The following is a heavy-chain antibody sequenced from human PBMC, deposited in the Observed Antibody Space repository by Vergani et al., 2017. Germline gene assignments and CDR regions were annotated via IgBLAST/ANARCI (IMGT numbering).Heavy chain of an antibody. CDR2: IYYSGST. V-gene: IGHV4-59*01. Sequence: QVQLQESGPGLVKPSETLSLTCTVSGGSISSYYWRWIRQPPGKGLEWIGYIYYSGSTNYNPSLKSRVTISVDTSKNQFSLKRGSVTAADTAVYYCARSWPPQFMDVWGKGTTVTVSS. J-gene: IGHJ6*03. CDR1: GGSISSYY. CDR3: ARSWPPQFMDV. D-gene: IGHD5-12*01.